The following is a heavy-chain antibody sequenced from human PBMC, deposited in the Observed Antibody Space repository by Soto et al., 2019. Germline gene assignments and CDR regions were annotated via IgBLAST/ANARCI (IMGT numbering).Heavy chain of an antibody. V-gene: IGHV3-72*01. D-gene: IGHD1-26*01. CDR3: ARVSLVGPSGGRYFDY. J-gene: IGHJ4*02. CDR2: IKNKANSYTT. Sequence: EVQLVESGGGLVQPGGSLRLSCAASGFTFSAHYMDWVRQAPGKGLEWVGRIKNKANSYTTEDAASVEGRFTISREDSQTSLYLQMNSLKTEDTAVYYCARVSLVGPSGGRYFDYWGQGSQVAVSS. CDR1: GFTFSAHY.